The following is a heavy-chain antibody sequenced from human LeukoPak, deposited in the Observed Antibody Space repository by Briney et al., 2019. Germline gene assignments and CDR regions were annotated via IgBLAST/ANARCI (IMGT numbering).Heavy chain of an antibody. D-gene: IGHD2-15*01. Sequence: PWEALSLTCTVSGYSISSGYYWGWIRQPPGKGLEWIGSIYHSGSTYYNPSLKSRVTISVDTSKNQFSLKLSSVTAADTAVYYCASGLNIVVVVAATPSRDAFDIWGQGTMVTVSS. CDR1: GYSISSGYY. CDR3: ASGLNIVVVVAATPSRDAFDI. V-gene: IGHV4-38-2*02. J-gene: IGHJ3*02. CDR2: IYHSGST.